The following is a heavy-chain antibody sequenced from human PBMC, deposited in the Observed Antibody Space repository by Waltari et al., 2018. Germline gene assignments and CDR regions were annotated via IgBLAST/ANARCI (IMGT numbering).Heavy chain of an antibody. V-gene: IGHV4-38-2*01. CDR1: GYSISSGYY. CDR3: VRVGIAVAGYSESGRNFDY. D-gene: IGHD6-19*01. CDR2: IYHSGST. J-gene: IGHJ4*02. Sequence: QVQLQESGPGLVKPSETLSLTCAVSGYSISSGYYWGWIRQPPGKGLEWIGSIYHSGSTYYNPSLKSRVTISVDTSKNQFSLKLSSVTAADTAVYYCVRVGIAVAGYSESGRNFDYWGQGTLVTVSS.